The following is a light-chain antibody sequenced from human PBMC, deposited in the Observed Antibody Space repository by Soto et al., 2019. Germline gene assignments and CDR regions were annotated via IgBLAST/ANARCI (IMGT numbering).Light chain of an antibody. V-gene: IGLV2-14*01. CDR2: EVS. CDR1: SSDVGGYNY. Sequence: QSVLTQPASVSGPPGQAITISCTGTSSDVGGYNYVSWDQHRPGKAPQLIIYEVSYRPSGVSNRFSGSKSGNTASLTISGLQAEDEADYYCSSYTANNTRLFGTGTKLTVL. CDR3: SSYTANNTRL. J-gene: IGLJ1*01.